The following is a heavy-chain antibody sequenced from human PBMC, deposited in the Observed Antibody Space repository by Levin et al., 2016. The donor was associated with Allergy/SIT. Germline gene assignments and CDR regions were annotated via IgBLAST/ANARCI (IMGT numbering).Heavy chain of an antibody. J-gene: IGHJ3*02. V-gene: IGHV3-69-1*01. Sequence: WIRQPPGKGLEWVSSISSSSYIYYADSVKGRFTISRDNAKNSLYLQMNSLRAEDTAVYYCARGALVVPAADAFDIWGQGTMVTVSS. D-gene: IGHD2-2*01. CDR3: ARGALVVPAADAFDI. CDR2: ISSSSYI.